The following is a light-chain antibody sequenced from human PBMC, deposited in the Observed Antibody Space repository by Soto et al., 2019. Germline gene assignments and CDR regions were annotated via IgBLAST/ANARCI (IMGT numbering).Light chain of an antibody. CDR2: GAT. CDR3: QQCGSSLWT. Sequence: EIVLTQSPGTLSLSPGERATLSCRASQSVSSSYFAWYQQKPGQAPRLLIYGATSRATGIPDRFSGSVSGTDFTLTISRLEPEDFAVYYCQQCGSSLWTFGQGTKVEIK. J-gene: IGKJ1*01. CDR1: QSVSSSY. V-gene: IGKV3-20*01.